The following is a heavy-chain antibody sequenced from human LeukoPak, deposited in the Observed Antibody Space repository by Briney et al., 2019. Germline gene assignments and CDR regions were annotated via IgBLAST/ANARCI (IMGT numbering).Heavy chain of an antibody. Sequence: ASVTVSCKASGGTFSSYAISWVRQAPGQGLEWMGRIIPIFGIANYAQKFQGRVTITADKSTSTAYMELSSLRSEDTAVYYCARDGQSRTMIVVVHGMDVWGQGTTVTVSS. CDR2: IIPIFGIA. CDR1: GGTFSSYA. CDR3: ARDGQSRTMIVVVHGMDV. J-gene: IGHJ6*02. V-gene: IGHV1-69*04. D-gene: IGHD3-22*01.